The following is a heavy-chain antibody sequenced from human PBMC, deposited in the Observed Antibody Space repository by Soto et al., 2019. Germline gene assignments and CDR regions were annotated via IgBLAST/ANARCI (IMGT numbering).Heavy chain of an antibody. CDR3: VKDIIMITFGGVIRYPYYGMDV. Sequence: PGGSLRLSCSASGFTFSSYAMHWVRQAPGKGLEYVSAISSNGGSTYYADSVKGRFTISRDNSKNTLYLQMSSLRAEDTAVYYCVKDIIMITFGGVIRYPYYGMDVWGQGTTVTVSS. D-gene: IGHD3-16*01. J-gene: IGHJ6*02. V-gene: IGHV3-64D*06. CDR1: GFTFSSYA. CDR2: ISSNGGST.